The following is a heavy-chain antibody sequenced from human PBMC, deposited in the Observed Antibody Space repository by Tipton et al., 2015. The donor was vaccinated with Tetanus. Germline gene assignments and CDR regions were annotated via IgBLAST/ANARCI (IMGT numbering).Heavy chain of an antibody. CDR3: ARDRLWFGELSHYYYYGMDV. CDR1: GFTFSSYS. V-gene: IGHV3-48*02. D-gene: IGHD3-10*01. CDR2: ISSSSSTI. Sequence: GSLRLSCAASGFTFSSYSMNWVRQAPGKGLEWVSYISSSSSTIYYADSVKGRFTISRDNAKNSLYLQMNSLRDEDTAVYYCARDRLWFGELSHYYYYGMDVWGQGPTVTVSS. J-gene: IGHJ6*02.